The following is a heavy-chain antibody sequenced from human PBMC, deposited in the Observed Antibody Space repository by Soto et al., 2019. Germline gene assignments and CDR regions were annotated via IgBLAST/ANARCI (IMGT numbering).Heavy chain of an antibody. D-gene: IGHD3-3*01. CDR3: ARGGYDFWSGYYRPVYYYYGMDV. J-gene: IGHJ6*02. CDR1: GGSFSGYY. CDR2: INHSGST. Sequence: SETLSLTCAVYGGSFSGYYWSWIRQPPGKGLEWIGEINHSGSTNYNPSLKSRVTISVDTPKNQFSLKLSSVTAADTAVYYCARGGYDFWSGYYRPVYYYYGMDVWGQGTTVTVSS. V-gene: IGHV4-34*01.